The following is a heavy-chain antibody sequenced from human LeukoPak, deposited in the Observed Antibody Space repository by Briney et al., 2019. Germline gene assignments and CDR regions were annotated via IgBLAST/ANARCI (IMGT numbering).Heavy chain of an antibody. J-gene: IGHJ4*02. CDR3: ARGTGYSVFDY. CDR2: INSDGSST. V-gene: IGHV3-74*01. D-gene: IGHD3/OR15-3a*01. Sequence: PGGSLRLYCEASGFTFRSYWMEWVRQVPGKGLVWVSRINSDGSSTSYADSVKGRFTISRDNAKNTLYLQMNSLRAEDTAVYYCARGTGYSVFDYWGQGTLVTVSS. CDR1: GFTFRSYW.